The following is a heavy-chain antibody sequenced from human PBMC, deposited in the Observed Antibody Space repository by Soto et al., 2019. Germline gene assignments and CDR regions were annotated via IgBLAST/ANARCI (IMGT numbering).Heavy chain of an antibody. CDR3: LGATEHEEGNFDY. J-gene: IGHJ4*02. Sequence: EVQLLESGGGLVQPGGSLRLSCAVSGFTFSSYAMSWVRQAPGKELEWVSAISGSGGSTYYADSVKGRFTISRDNSKHTLYLQMNSLRAEDKALYYCLGATEHEEGNFDYWGQGTLVTVSS. CDR2: ISGSGGST. V-gene: IGHV3-23*01. CDR1: GFTFSSYA. D-gene: IGHD2-15*01.